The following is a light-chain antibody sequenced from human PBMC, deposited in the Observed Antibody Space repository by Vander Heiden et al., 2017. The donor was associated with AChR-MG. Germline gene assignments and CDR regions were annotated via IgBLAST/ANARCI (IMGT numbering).Light chain of an antibody. J-gene: IGKJ4*01. CDR1: QSLLHSNGYNY. CDR3: RQGLQTPFT. V-gene: IGKV2-28*01. CDR2: LGS. Sequence: DIVMTQSPLSLPVTPGEPASISCRSSQSLLHSNGYNYLDWYLQKPGQSPQLLIYLGSNRASGVPDRFSGSGSGTDFTLKISRVEAEDVGVYHCRQGLQTPFTFGGGTKVEIK.